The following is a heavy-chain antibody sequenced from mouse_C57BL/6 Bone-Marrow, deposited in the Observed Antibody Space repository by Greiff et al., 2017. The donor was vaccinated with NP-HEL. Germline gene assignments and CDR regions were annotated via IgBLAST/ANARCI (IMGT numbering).Heavy chain of an antibody. D-gene: IGHD1-1*01. V-gene: IGHV1-4*01. CDR1: GYTFTSYT. CDR3: ASYYGSRNYAMDY. Sequence: QVQLQQSGAELARPGASVKMSCKASGYTFTSYTMHWVKQRPGQGLEWIGYINPSSGYTKYNQKFKDKATLNADKSSSTAYMQLSSLTSEDSAVYYCASYYGSRNYAMDYWGQGTSVTVSS. J-gene: IGHJ4*01. CDR2: INPSSGYT.